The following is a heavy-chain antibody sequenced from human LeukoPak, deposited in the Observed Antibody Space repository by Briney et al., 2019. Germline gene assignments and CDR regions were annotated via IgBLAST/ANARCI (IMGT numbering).Heavy chain of an antibody. J-gene: IGHJ5*02. V-gene: IGHV4-39*07. CDR3: ARESPVYNWFDP. Sequence: PSETLSLTCTVSGGSISTSYYYWGWIRQPPGKGLEWIGSIYYSGSTYYNPSLKSRVTISLDTSKNQFSLKLSSVTAADTAVYYCARESPVYNWFDPWGQGTLVTVSS. CDR2: IYYSGST. CDR1: GGSISTSYYY.